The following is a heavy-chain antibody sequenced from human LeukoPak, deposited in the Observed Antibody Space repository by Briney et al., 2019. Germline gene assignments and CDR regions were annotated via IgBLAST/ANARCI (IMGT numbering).Heavy chain of an antibody. D-gene: IGHD3-10*01. CDR1: GYTFTSYG. J-gene: IGHJ5*02. CDR3: ARDVTMVRGARYRPYKWFDP. V-gene: IGHV1-69*13. CDR2: IIPIFGTA. Sequence: ASVKVSCKASGYTFTSYGISWVRQAPGQGPEWMGGIIPIFGTANYAQKFQGRVTISADESTSTVYMELSSLRSEDTAVYYCARDVTMVRGARYRPYKWFDPWGQGTLVTVSS.